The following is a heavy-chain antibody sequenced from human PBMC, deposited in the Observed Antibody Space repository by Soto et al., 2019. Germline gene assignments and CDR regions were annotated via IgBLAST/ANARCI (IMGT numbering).Heavy chain of an antibody. CDR1: GYSFTSYW. D-gene: IGHD6-19*01. Sequence: GESLKISCKGSGYSFTSYWISWVRQMPGKGLEWMGRIDPSDSYTNYSPSFQGHVTISADKSISTAYLQWSSLKASDTAMYYCARHIAVAGPDYYYYGMDFWGQGTTVTVSS. CDR3: ARHIAVAGPDYYYYGMDF. V-gene: IGHV5-10-1*01. J-gene: IGHJ6*02. CDR2: IDPSDSYT.